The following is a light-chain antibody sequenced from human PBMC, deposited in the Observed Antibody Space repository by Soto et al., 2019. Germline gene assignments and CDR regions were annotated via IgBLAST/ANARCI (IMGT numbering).Light chain of an antibody. CDR3: QQSNIYPLT. J-gene: IGKJ4*01. V-gene: IGKV1D-16*01. CDR1: QDINSY. CDR2: AAS. Sequence: DVQMTQSPSSLSASVGDRVTITCRASQDINSYLAWYQQKPGYAPKSLIYAASSLQTGVPSRFSGSESGTDFTLTISNLQPEDSATYYCQQSNIYPLTFGGGTKVEIK.